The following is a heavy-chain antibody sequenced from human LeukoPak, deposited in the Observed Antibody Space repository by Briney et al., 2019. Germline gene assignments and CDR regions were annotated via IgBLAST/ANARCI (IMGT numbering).Heavy chain of an antibody. V-gene: IGHV4-30-4*01. CDR3: ARNIAARNPLHYYYYGMDV. J-gene: IGHJ6*02. D-gene: IGHD6-6*01. CDR2: IYYSGST. CDR1: GGSISSGDYY. Sequence: SETLSLTCTVSGGSISSGDYYWSWIRQPPGKGLEWIGYIYYSGSTYYNPSLKSRVTISVDTSKNQFSLKLSSVTAADTAVYYCARNIAARNPLHYYYYGMDVWGQGTTVTVFS.